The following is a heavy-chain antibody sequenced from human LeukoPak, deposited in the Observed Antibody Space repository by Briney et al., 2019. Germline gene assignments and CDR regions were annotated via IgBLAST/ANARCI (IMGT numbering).Heavy chain of an antibody. J-gene: IGHJ4*02. D-gene: IGHD4-17*01. V-gene: IGHV4-39*01. CDR2: IYYSGST. CDR3: ARRDTVTTDALFDY. CDR1: GGSISSSSYY. Sequence: SETLSLTCTVSGGSISSSSYYWGRIRQPPGKGLEWVGSIYYSGSTYYNPSLKSRVTISVDTSKNQFSLKLSSVTAADTAVYYCARRDTVTTDALFDYWGQGTLVTVSS.